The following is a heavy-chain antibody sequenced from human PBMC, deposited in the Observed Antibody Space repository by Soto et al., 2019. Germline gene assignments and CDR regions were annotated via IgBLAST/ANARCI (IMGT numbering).Heavy chain of an antibody. J-gene: IGHJ6*03. CDR1: GGSFSGYY. CDR3: ARVTKHRITMVRGVIPHVGHMDV. V-gene: IGHV4-34*01. CDR2: INHSGST. Sequence: QVQLQQWGAGLLKPSETLSLPCAVYGGSFSGYYWSWIRQPPGKGLEWIGEINHSGSTNYNPSLKSRVTISVDTSKNQFSLKLSSVTAADTAVYYCARVTKHRITMVRGVIPHVGHMDVWGKGPTVTVSS. D-gene: IGHD3-10*01.